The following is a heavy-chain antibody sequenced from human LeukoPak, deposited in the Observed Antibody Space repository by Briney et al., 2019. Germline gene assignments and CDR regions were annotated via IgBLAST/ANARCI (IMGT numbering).Heavy chain of an antibody. D-gene: IGHD6-19*01. J-gene: IGHJ6*03. CDR2: FDPEDGET. Sequence: TSVKVSCKVSGYTLTELSMHWVRQAPGKGLEWMGGFDPEDGETIYAQKLQGRITMTEDTSTDTAYMELSSLRSEDTAVYYCATGVGWQYYYMDVWGKGTTVTVSS. V-gene: IGHV1-24*01. CDR3: ATGVGWQYYYMDV. CDR1: GYTLTELS.